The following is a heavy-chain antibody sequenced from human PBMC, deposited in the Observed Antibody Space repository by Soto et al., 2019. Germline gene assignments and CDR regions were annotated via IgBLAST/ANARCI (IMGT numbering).Heavy chain of an antibody. CDR3: AKEEGHDNGDYGRVGYFDY. D-gene: IGHD4-17*01. J-gene: IGHJ4*02. CDR2: ISYDGSNK. Sequence: QVQLLESGGGVVQPGRSLRLSCAASGFTFSSYGMHWVRQAPGKGLEWVAVISYDGSNKYYADSVKGRFTISRDNSKNTLYLQMNSLRAEDTAVYYCAKEEGHDNGDYGRVGYFDYWGQRTLVTVSS. CDR1: GFTFSSYG. V-gene: IGHV3-30*18.